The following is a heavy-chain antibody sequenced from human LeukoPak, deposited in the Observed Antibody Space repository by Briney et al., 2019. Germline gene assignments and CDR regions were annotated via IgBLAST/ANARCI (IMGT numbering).Heavy chain of an antibody. CDR2: IYYSGST. CDR3: ASSGRRGAAGTIIDY. CDR1: GYSISSGYY. Sequence: SETLSLTCTVSGYSISSGYYWGWIRQPPGKGLGWSGRIYYSGSTNYNPSLKSRVTISVDTSKNQFSLKLSSVTAADTAVYYCASSGRRGAAGTIIDYWGQGTLVTVSS. D-gene: IGHD6-13*01. J-gene: IGHJ4*02. V-gene: IGHV4-38-2*02.